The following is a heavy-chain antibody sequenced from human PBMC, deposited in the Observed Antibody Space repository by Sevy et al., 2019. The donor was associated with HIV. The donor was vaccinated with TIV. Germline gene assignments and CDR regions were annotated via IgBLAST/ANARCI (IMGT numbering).Heavy chain of an antibody. Sequence: GGPLGLSWVTPGLTFRTSGSPGARHPPGRGLGGGEAIQYNKAHKNYPTSVRGRFSISKDNSKNTLYLQMSSLRTEDTAVYYCAKDYSAGITMVRGAYRARGDYFDYWGQGTQVTVSS. CDR2: IQYNKAHK. J-gene: IGHJ4*02. V-gene: IGHV3-30*18. CDR3: AKDYSAGITMVRGAYRARGDYFDY. CDR1: GLTFRTSG. D-gene: IGHD3-10*01.